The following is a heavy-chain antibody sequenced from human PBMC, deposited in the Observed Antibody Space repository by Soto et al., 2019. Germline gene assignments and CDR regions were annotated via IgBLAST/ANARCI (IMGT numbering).Heavy chain of an antibody. J-gene: IGHJ4*01. CDR1: RYTYASYS. D-gene: IGHD3-16*01. V-gene: IGHV1-3*01. CDR3: ARVYGITFGTTGFDY. CDR2: INAGNGNT. Sequence: SVQVCSEAGRYTYASYSRQWLRHAPGQRLEWMGWINAGNGNTKYSQKFQGRVTITRDTSASTAYMELRSLRSDDTAVYYCARVYGITFGTTGFDYWRHRTLVTVSS.